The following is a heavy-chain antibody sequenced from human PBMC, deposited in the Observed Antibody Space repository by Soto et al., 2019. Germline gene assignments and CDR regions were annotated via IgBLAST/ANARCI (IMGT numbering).Heavy chain of an antibody. CDR3: ARDQTPTAVGWFDP. V-gene: IGHV4-31*03. Sequence: PSEILSLTCTVSGGSIRSGGNYWSWIRQHPGKGLEWIGYIYYSGSTYYNPSLKSRVSMSVDTSKNQFSLKLSSVTAADTAAYYCARDQTPTAVGWFDPWGQGTLVTVSS. CDR2: IYYSGST. J-gene: IGHJ5*02. CDR1: GGSIRSGGNY. D-gene: IGHD1-26*01.